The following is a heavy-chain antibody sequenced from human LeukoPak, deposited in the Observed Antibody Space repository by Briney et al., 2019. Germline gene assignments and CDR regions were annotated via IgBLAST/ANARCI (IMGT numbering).Heavy chain of an antibody. CDR1: GGSISSYY. D-gene: IGHD6-19*01. Sequence: SETLSLTCTVSGGSISSYYWSWIRQTPGKGLEWIGYIYYSGTTNYNPSLRSRVAISLDTSKNQFSLKLSSVTAADTAVYYCARGEPAFSSGWYTYYFDHWGQGTLVTVSS. J-gene: IGHJ4*02. CDR3: ARGEPAFSSGWYTYYFDH. V-gene: IGHV4-59*01. CDR2: IYYSGTT.